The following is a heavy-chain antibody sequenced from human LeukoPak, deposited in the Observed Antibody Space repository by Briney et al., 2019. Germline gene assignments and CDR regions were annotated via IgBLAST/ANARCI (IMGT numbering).Heavy chain of an antibody. D-gene: IGHD3-9*01. CDR1: GYTFTSYA. Sequence: ASVKVSCKASGYTFTSYAMHWVRQAPGQRLEWMGWINAGNGNTKYSQKFQGRVTITRDTSASTAYMELSSLRSEDTAVYYCARAILTGYYPIDYWGQGTLVTVSS. V-gene: IGHV1-3*01. J-gene: IGHJ4*02. CDR3: ARAILTGYYPIDY. CDR2: INAGNGNT.